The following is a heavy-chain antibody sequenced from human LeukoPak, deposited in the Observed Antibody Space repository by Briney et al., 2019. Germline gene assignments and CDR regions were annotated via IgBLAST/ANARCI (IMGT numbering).Heavy chain of an antibody. CDR3: TRGGYSYGFGFDY. J-gene: IGHJ4*02. CDR1: GFTFGDYA. CDR2: IRSKAYGGTT. D-gene: IGHD5-18*01. V-gene: IGHV3-49*03. Sequence: GGSLRLSCTASGFTFGDYAMSWFRQAPGKGLEWVGFIRSKAYGGTTEYAASVKGRFTISRDDSKSIAYLQMNSLKTEGTAVYYCTRGGYSYGFGFDYWGQGTLVTVSS.